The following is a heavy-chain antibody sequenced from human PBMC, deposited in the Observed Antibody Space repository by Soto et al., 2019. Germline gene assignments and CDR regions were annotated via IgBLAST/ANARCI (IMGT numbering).Heavy chain of an antibody. D-gene: IGHD1-26*01. Sequence: TSETLSLTCTVSGGSISSYYWSWIRQPPGKGLEWIGYIYYSGSTNYNPSLKSRVTISVDTSKNQFSLKLSSVTAADTAVYYCAGDDGKGGSLIHYWGQGTLVTVSS. CDR2: IYYSGST. V-gene: IGHV4-59*01. J-gene: IGHJ4*02. CDR3: AGDDGKGGSLIHY. CDR1: GGSISSYY.